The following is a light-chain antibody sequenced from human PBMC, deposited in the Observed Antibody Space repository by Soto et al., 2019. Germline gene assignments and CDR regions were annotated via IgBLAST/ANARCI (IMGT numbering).Light chain of an antibody. Sequence: EIVLTQSPGTLSLSPGERATLSCRASQSVSSSYLAWYQQKPGQAPRLLIYGASSRATGIPDRFSGSGSGTDFTLTISRLEPEDFAVYYCQQYGSSPLITFAQGTRLAMK. V-gene: IGKV3-20*01. CDR3: QQYGSSPLIT. J-gene: IGKJ5*01. CDR2: GAS. CDR1: QSVSSSY.